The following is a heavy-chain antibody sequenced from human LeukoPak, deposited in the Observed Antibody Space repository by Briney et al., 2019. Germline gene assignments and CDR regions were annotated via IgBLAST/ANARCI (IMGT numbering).Heavy chain of an antibody. D-gene: IGHD2-2*01. J-gene: IGHJ4*02. CDR1: GFTFDDYG. CDR3: ARVQGYCSSTSCYFDY. V-gene: IGHV3-20*04. Sequence: GGSLRLSCAASGFTFDDYGMSWVRQAPGKGLEWVSGRNGGSTGSADSVKGRFTISRDNAKNSLYLQMNSLRAEDTALYYCARVQGYCSSTSCYFDYWGQGTLVTVSS. CDR2: RNGGST.